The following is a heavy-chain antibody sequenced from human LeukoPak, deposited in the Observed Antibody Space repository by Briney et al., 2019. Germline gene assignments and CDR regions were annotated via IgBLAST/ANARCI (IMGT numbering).Heavy chain of an antibody. CDR2: ISYDGSNK. J-gene: IGHJ4*02. D-gene: IGHD6-13*01. CDR1: GFTFSSYA. CDR3: ARASTAAPQMYYFDY. Sequence: GRSLRLSCAASGFTFSSYAMHWVRQAPGKGLEWVAVISYDGSNKYYADSVKGRFTISRDNSKNTLYLQMNSLRAEDTAVYYCARASTAAPQMYYFDYWGQGTLVTVSS. V-gene: IGHV3-30-3*01.